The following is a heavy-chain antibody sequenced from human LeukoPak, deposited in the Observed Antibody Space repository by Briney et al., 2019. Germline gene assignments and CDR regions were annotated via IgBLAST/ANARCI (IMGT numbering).Heavy chain of an antibody. D-gene: IGHD7-27*01. CDR1: GFTFSDYY. CDR2: ISSSGSTI. Sequence: GGSLRLSCAASGFTFSDYYMSWIRQAPGKGLEWVSYISSSGSTIYYADSVKGRFTISRDNAKNSLYLQMNSLRAEDTAVYYCARDRNWGYYSYGMDVWGQGTTVTVSS. V-gene: IGHV3-11*01. CDR3: ARDRNWGYYSYGMDV. J-gene: IGHJ6*02.